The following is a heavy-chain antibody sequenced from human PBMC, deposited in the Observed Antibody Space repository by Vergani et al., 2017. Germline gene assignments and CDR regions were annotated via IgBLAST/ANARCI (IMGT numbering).Heavy chain of an antibody. CDR3: ARGNCGVNCPKYNWLAP. CDR2: INYSGST. V-gene: IGHV4-39*07. J-gene: IGHJ5*02. D-gene: IGHD2-21*01. Sequence: QVQLKESGPGLVKPSETLSLTCSVSGGSISSSSYYWGWIRQPPGKGLEWIGSINYSGSTQYNPSLKSRVTISVDTSRNQFSLSLSSVTAADTAVYYCARGNCGVNCPKYNWLAPWGRGILVTVSS. CDR1: GGSISSSSYY.